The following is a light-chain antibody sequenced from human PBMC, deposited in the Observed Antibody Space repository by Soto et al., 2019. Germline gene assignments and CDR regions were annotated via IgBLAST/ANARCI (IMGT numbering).Light chain of an antibody. CDR2: GAS. CDR1: QSVSSN. Sequence: EIVMTQSPATLSVSLGDRATLSCRASQSVSSNLAWYQQKPGQAPRLLIYGASTRATGIPARFSGSGSGTEITLTISSLQSEDFAVYYCQQYNNWPPRTFGQGTRLEIK. CDR3: QQYNNWPPRT. V-gene: IGKV3-15*01. J-gene: IGKJ5*01.